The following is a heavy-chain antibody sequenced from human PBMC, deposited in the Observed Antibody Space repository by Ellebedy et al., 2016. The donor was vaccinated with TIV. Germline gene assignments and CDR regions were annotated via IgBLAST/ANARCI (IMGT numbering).Heavy chain of an antibody. CDR2: INHSGRT. V-gene: IGHV4-39*07. J-gene: IGHJ4*02. CDR3: ARALRFGEFDH. Sequence: SETLSLXXSVSAGSISSGSYYWSWIRQHPGKGLEWIGEINHSGRTNYNPSLKSRVTMSKATSKNQFSLKLTSVTDADTAVYYCARALRFGEFDHWGQGTLVTVST. D-gene: IGHD3-10*01. CDR1: AGSISSGSYY.